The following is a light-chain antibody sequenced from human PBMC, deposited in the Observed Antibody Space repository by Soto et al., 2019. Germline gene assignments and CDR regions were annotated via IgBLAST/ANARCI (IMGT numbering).Light chain of an antibody. J-gene: IGKJ1*01. Sequence: EIVLTQSPGTLSLSPGERVTLSCRTSQSISSSYLAWYQQKPGQAPRLLIYGASSRATGIPDRFSGSGSGTDFTLIISSLQSEDSAVYYCQQYNSWLWTFGQGTKVEIK. CDR1: QSISSSY. CDR3: QQYNSWLWT. CDR2: GAS. V-gene: IGKV3-20*01.